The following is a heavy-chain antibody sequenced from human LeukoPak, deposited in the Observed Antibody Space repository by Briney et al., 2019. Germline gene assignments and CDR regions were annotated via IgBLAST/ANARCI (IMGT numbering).Heavy chain of an antibody. CDR1: GYTFTSYD. V-gene: IGHV1-8*03. CDR3: ARVCSSTSCYNDAFDI. D-gene: IGHD2-2*02. J-gene: IGHJ3*02. Sequence: GASVKVSCKASGYTFTSYDINWVRQAAGQGLEWMGWMNPNSGNTGYAQKFQGRVTITRNTSINTAYMELSSLRSEDTAVYYCARVCSSTSCYNDAFDIWGQGTMVTVSS. CDR2: MNPNSGNT.